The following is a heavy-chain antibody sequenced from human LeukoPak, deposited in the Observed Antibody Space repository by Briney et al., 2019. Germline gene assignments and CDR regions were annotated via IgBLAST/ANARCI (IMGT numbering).Heavy chain of an antibody. CDR1: GFTFSSYG. CDR3: ATGSATTVTTSSDY. CDR2: IWYDGSNK. D-gene: IGHD4-17*01. J-gene: IGHJ4*02. Sequence: GGSLRLSCAASGFTFSSYGMHWVRQAPGKGLEWVAVIWYDGSNKYYADSVKGRFTISRDNSKNTLYLQMNSLRAEDTAVYYCATGSATTVTTSSDYWGQGTLVTVSS. V-gene: IGHV3-33*01.